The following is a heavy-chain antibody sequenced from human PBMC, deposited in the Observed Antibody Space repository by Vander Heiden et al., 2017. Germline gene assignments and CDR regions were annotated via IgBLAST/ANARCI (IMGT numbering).Heavy chain of an antibody. J-gene: IGHJ4*02. CDR1: GSTFTSYH. Sequence: QVQLVQSGADVMKPGASVKVSCKASGSTFTSYHINCLRHATGQGLEWMGWMNPNSGNTGYAQKFQGRVTMTRNTSISTAYMELSSLRSEDTAVYYCARAGGAADFDYWGQGTLVTVSS. D-gene: IGHD1-26*01. CDR2: MNPNSGNT. CDR3: ARAGGAADFDY. V-gene: IGHV1-8*01.